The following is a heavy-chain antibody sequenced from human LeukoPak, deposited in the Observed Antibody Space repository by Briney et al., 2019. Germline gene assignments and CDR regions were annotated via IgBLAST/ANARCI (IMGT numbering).Heavy chain of an antibody. J-gene: IGHJ2*01. D-gene: IGHD6-13*01. CDR3: ARDFYSSSPLWYFDL. CDR1: GGSISSSSYY. Sequence: SETLSLTCTVSGGSISSSSYYWGWIRQPPGKGLEWIGSIYYSGSTYYNPSLKSRVTISVDTSKNQFYLKLSSVTAADTAVYYCARDFYSSSPLWYFDLWGRGTLVTVSS. V-gene: IGHV4-39*07. CDR2: IYYSGST.